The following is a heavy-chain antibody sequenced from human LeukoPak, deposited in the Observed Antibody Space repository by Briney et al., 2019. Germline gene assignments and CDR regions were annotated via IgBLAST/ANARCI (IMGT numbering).Heavy chain of an antibody. V-gene: IGHV6-1*01. D-gene: IGHD5-18*01. Sequence: SQTLSLTCAISGDSVSSNSAAWNWIRQSPSRGLEWLGRTYYRSKWYNDYAVFVKSRITINPDTSKSQFSLQLNSVTPEDTAVYYCARDESGDSYGHRGFDYWGQGTLVTVSS. CDR2: TYYRSKWYN. CDR3: ARDESGDSYGHRGFDY. J-gene: IGHJ4*02. CDR1: GDSVSSNSAA.